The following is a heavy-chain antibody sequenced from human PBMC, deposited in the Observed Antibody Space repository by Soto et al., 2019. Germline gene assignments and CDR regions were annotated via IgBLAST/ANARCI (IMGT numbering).Heavy chain of an antibody. CDR2: ISSNGGST. J-gene: IGHJ4*02. V-gene: IGHV3-64*01. D-gene: IGHD6-13*01. Sequence: GGSLRLSCVASGFTFSSYAMHWVRQAPGKGLEYVSAISSNGGSTYYANSVKGRFTISRDNSKNTLYLQMGSLRAEDMAVYYCASSRVGIAAAGTGYFDYWGQGTLVTVSS. CDR3: ASSRVGIAAAGTGYFDY. CDR1: GFTFSSYA.